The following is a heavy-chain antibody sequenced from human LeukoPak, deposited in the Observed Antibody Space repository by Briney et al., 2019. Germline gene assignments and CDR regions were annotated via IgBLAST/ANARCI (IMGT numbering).Heavy chain of an antibody. CDR1: GGSFSGYY. V-gene: IGHV4-34*01. Sequence: SETLSLTCAVYGGSFSGYYWSWIRQPPGKGLEWIGEINHSGSTNYNPSLKSRVTISVDTSKNQFSLKLSSVTAADTAVYYCARRHSSGWYRFNWFDPWGQGTLVTVSS. CDR3: ARRHSSGWYRFNWFDP. J-gene: IGHJ5*02. D-gene: IGHD6-19*01. CDR2: INHSGST.